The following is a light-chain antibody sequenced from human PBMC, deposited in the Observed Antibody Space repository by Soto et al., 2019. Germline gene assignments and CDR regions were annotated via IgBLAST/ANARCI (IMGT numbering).Light chain of an antibody. J-gene: IGKJ1*01. CDR3: QQYGSSPWT. Sequence: EIVLTQSPATLSVSPVERATLSCMASQSVSTNLAWYQQKPGQAPRLLIYGASSRATGIPDRFSGSGSGTDFTLTISRLEPEDFAVYYCQQYGSSPWTFGQGTKVDI. CDR2: GAS. V-gene: IGKV3-20*01. CDR1: QSVSTN.